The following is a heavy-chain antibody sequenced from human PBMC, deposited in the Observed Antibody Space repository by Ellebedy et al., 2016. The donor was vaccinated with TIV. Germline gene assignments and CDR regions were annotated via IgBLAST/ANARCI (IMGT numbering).Heavy chain of an antibody. D-gene: IGHD2-21*01. J-gene: IGHJ4*02. CDR3: ARHETTVISSLGF. CDR2: LYHSGDS. V-gene: IGHV4-39*01. Sequence: SETLSLTXNVSGGSISSRSYSWAWIRQTPGQGLEWLGTLYHSGDSYYNPSLKSRVTISVDTSKNQFFVTLTSVTASDTAVYYCARHETTVISSLGFWGQGILVTVSS. CDR1: GGSISSRSYS.